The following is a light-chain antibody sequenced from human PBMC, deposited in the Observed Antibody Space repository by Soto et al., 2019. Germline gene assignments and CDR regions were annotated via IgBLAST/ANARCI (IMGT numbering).Light chain of an antibody. CDR3: QYLNSFPLT. CDR2: IAS. Sequence: IQLTQSPSSLSASVGDRVTITCRASQGISNYLAWYQQKPGKAPKLLIYIASTLQGGVPSRFSGSGSGTDFSLTISSLKHEDVATYYCQYLNSFPLTFVGGTKVEI. V-gene: IGKV1-9*01. J-gene: IGKJ4*01. CDR1: QGISNY.